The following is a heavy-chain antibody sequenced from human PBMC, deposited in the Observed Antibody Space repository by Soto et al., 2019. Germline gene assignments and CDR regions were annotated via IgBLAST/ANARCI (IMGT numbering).Heavy chain of an antibody. CDR2: INAGNGNT. D-gene: IGHD6-19*01. V-gene: IGHV1-3*01. CDR3: ARDFSSGWLYYYYGMDV. Sequence: GAPAKVSCEASGDTFTSYAMHWVRQAPGQRLEWMGWINAGNGNTKYSQKFQGRVTITRDTSASTAYMELSSLRSEDTAVYYCARDFSSGWLYYYYGMDVRGQGTTVTVSS. J-gene: IGHJ6*02. CDR1: GDTFTSYA.